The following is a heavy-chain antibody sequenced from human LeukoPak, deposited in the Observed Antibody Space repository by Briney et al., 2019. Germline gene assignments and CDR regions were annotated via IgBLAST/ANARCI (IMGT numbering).Heavy chain of an antibody. Sequence: PSETLSLTCTVSGGSISSSSYYWGWIRQPPGKGLEWIGSIYYSGSTYHNPSLKSRVTISVDTSKNQFSLKLSSVTAADTAVYYCARQSVVVVAADFDYWGQGTLVTVSS. D-gene: IGHD2-15*01. CDR1: GGSISSSSYY. CDR3: ARQSVVVVAADFDY. J-gene: IGHJ4*02. V-gene: IGHV4-39*01. CDR2: IYYSGST.